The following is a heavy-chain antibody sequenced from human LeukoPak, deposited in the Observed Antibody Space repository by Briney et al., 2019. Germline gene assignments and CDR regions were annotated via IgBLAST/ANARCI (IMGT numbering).Heavy chain of an antibody. CDR2: IYPGDSDT. J-gene: IGHJ5*02. CDR3: ARSQGDSNPPIGWGFDP. Sequence: GESLKISCKGSGYSFTSYWIGWVRPMPGKGLEWMGIIYPGDSDTRYSPSFQGQVTISADKSISTAYLQWSSLKASDTAMYYCARSQGDSNPPIGWGFDPWGQGTLVTVSS. V-gene: IGHV5-51*01. CDR1: GYSFTSYW. D-gene: IGHD4-11*01.